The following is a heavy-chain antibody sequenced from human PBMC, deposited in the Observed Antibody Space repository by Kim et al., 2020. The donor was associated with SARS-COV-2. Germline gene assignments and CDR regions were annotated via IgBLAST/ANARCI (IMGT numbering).Heavy chain of an antibody. Sequence: SETLSLTCTVSGASMTSGDYYWSWIRQPPGKGLEWLGRISNSGTTYYNPFLESRLIISLDTSRNQFSLKLTSEPAADTAVYYCVRVAGDLGPYPYYFDSWGQGTLVSVSA. CDR1: GASMTSGDYY. V-gene: IGHV4-30-4*01. D-gene: IGHD3-16*01. CDR3: VRVAGDLGPYPYYFDS. J-gene: IGHJ4*02. CDR2: ISNSGTT.